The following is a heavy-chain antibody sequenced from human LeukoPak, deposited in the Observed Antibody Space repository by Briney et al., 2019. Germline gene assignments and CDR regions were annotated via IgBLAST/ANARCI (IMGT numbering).Heavy chain of an antibody. Sequence: AGGSLRFSCAASGFTFSSYGMHWVRQAPGKGLEWVAFIRYDGSNKYYADSVKGRFTISRDNSKNTLYLQMNSLRAEDTAVYYCAKDQPAKRRLLWFGELSGAFDIWGQGTMVTVSS. CDR3: AKDQPAKRRLLWFGELSGAFDI. D-gene: IGHD3-10*01. CDR2: IRYDGSNK. V-gene: IGHV3-30*02. CDR1: GFTFSSYG. J-gene: IGHJ3*02.